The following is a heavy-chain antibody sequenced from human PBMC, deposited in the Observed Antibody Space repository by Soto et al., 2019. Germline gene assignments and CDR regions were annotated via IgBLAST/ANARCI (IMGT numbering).Heavy chain of an antibody. Sequence: PGGSLRLSCAASGFTFSSYSMNWVRQAPGKGLEWVSSISSSSSYIYYADSVKGRFTISRDNAKNSLYLQMNSLRAEDTAVYYCARDGDWLLYYFDYWGQGTLVTVSS. D-gene: IGHD3-9*01. CDR3: ARDGDWLLYYFDY. V-gene: IGHV3-21*01. CDR1: GFTFSSYS. CDR2: ISSSSSYI. J-gene: IGHJ4*02.